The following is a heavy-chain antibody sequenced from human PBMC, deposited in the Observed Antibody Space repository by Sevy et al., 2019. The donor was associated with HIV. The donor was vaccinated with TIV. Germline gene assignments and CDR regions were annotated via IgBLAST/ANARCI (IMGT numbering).Heavy chain of an antibody. J-gene: IGHJ5*01. CDR3: AKTFAIFGVLMSPDFDS. V-gene: IGHV3-33*06. CDR2: IWYDGSYE. CDR1: GFTFSNYG. D-gene: IGHD3-3*01. Sequence: GGSLRLSCAASGFTFSNYGMHWVRQAPGKGLEWVAVIWYDGSYEYYADSVKGRFTISRDNAKSTLYLQMNSLRAEDMAVYYCAKTFAIFGVLMSPDFDSWGQGTLVTVSS.